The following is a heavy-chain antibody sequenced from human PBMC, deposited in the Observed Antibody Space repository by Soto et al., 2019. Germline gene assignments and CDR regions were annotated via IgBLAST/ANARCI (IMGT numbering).Heavy chain of an antibody. D-gene: IGHD6-13*01. V-gene: IGHV4-59*01. CDR1: GGSISSYY. CDR2: IYYSGST. Sequence: KPSETLSLTGTVSGGSISSYYWSWIRQPPGKGLEWIGYIYYSGSTNYNPSLKSRVTISVDTSKNQFSLKLSSVTAADTAVYYCARDQGAAAGIQGYNWFDPWGQGTLVTVSS. J-gene: IGHJ5*02. CDR3: ARDQGAAAGIQGYNWFDP.